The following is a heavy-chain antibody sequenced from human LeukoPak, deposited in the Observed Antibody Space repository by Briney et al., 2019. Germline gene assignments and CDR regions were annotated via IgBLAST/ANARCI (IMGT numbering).Heavy chain of an antibody. V-gene: IGHV3-23*01. J-gene: IGHJ4*02. CDR1: GFTFNTYA. CDR3: AKTPETSYYDFSGYYYYFDY. CDR2: IGGSDDST. D-gene: IGHD3-22*01. Sequence: GGSLRLSCAASGFTFNTYAMSWVRQAPGRGLEWVSAIGGSDDSTYYADSVKGRFTISRDNSKNTLYLLMNGLRAEDTAVYYCAKTPETSYYDFSGYYYYFDYWGPGTLVTVSS.